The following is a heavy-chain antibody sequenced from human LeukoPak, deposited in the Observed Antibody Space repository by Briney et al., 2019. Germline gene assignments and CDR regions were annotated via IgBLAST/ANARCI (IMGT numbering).Heavy chain of an antibody. CDR3: AKGLSIAVAVTTNPDY. D-gene: IGHD6-19*01. V-gene: IGHV3-30*18. J-gene: IGHJ4*02. Sequence: PGGSLRLSCAASGFTFSSYGMHWVRQAPGKGLEWVAVISYDGSNKYYADSVKGRFTISRDNSKNTLYLQMNSLRAEDTAVYYCAKGLSIAVAVTTNPDYWGQGTLVTVSS. CDR2: ISYDGSNK. CDR1: GFTFSSYG.